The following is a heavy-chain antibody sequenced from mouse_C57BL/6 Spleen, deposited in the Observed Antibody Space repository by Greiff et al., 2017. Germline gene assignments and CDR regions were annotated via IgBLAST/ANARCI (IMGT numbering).Heavy chain of an antibody. Sequence: VQLQQSGAELVRPGSSVKLSCKASGYTFTSYWMHWVKQRPIQGLEWIGNIDPSDSETHYNQKFKDKATLTVDKSSSTAYMQLSSLTSEDSAVYYCALITTVVASDYWGQGTTLTVSS. CDR2: IDPSDSET. V-gene: IGHV1-52*01. D-gene: IGHD1-1*01. CDR3: ALITTVVASDY. J-gene: IGHJ2*01. CDR1: GYTFTSYW.